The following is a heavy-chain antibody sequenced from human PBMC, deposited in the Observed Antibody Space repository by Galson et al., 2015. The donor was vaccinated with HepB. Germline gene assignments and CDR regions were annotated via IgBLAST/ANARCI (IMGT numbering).Heavy chain of an antibody. D-gene: IGHD6-6*01. CDR3: ARDPYSSSSGGGPGFDY. Sequence: SLRLSCAASGFTFDDYAMHWVRQAPGKGLEWVAVISYDGSNKYYADSVKGRFTISRDNSKNTLYLQMNSLRAEDTAVFYCARDPYSSSSGGGPGFDYWGQGTLVTVSS. V-gene: IGHV3-30-3*01. CDR2: ISYDGSNK. CDR1: GFTFDDYA. J-gene: IGHJ4*02.